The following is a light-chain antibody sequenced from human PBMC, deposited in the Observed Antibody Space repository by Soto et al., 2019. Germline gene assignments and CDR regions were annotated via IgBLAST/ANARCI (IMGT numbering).Light chain of an antibody. CDR3: QQYNNWPT. CDR2: AAS. CDR1: QGIRND. Sequence: DIQMTQSPSALSASVGDRVTITCRASQGIRNDLGWYQQKPGKAPKRLIYAASTLQSGVPSRFSGSGSGTDFTLTISCLQSEDFAVYYCQQYNNWPTFGQGTRLEI. V-gene: IGKV1-17*01. J-gene: IGKJ5*01.